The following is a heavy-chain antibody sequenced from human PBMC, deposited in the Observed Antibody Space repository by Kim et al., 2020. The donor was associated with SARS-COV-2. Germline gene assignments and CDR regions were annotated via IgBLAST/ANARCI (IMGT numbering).Heavy chain of an antibody. CDR2: IYYSGST. J-gene: IGHJ3*02. CDR3: ARRTSVEYFDSSHAQDAFDI. V-gene: IGHV4-59*08. CDR1: GGSISSYY. Sequence: SETLSLTCTVSGGSISSYYWSWIRQPPGKGLEWIGYIYYSGSTNYNPSLKSRVTISVDTSKNQFSLKLSSVTAADTAVYYCARRTSVEYFDSSHAQDAFDIWGQGTMVTVSS. D-gene: IGHD3-9*01.